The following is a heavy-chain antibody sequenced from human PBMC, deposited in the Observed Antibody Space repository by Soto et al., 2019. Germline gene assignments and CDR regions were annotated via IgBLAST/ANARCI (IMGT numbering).Heavy chain of an antibody. Sequence: ASVKVSCKASGYTFTGYYMHWVRQAPGQGLEWMGWINPNSGGTNYAQKFQGWVTMTRDTSISTAYMELRRLRSDDTAVYYCARSWGIAVAGTALGAFDIWGQGTMVTDSS. CDR2: INPNSGGT. CDR3: ARSWGIAVAGTALGAFDI. J-gene: IGHJ3*02. V-gene: IGHV1-2*04. D-gene: IGHD6-19*01. CDR1: GYTFTGYY.